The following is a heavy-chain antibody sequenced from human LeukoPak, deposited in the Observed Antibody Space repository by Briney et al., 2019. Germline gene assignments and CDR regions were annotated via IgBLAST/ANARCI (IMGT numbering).Heavy chain of an antibody. CDR1: GYTFTGCY. V-gene: IGHV1-2*02. D-gene: IGHD5-24*01. Sequence: ASVKVSCKASGYTFTGCYMHWVRQAPGQGLEWMGWINPNSGGTNYAQKFQGRVTMTRDTSISTAYMELSRLRSDDTAVYYCARVSRDGYNFDYWGQGTLVIVSS. CDR3: ARVSRDGYNFDY. CDR2: INPNSGGT. J-gene: IGHJ4*02.